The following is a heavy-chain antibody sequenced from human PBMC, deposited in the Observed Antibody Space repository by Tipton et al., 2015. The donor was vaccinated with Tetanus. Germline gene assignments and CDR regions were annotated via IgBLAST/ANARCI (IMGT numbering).Heavy chain of an antibody. J-gene: IGHJ5*01. CDR3: ARSADNWFDP. CDR1: GGSMRSGTFY. CDR2: VYYNGNS. Sequence: TLSLTCTVSGGSMRSGTFYWDWIRQSPGKGLERIGNVYYNGNSLENPSLKGRVTLSLDKSKNQFSLKLRSVTAADTALYYCARSADNWFDPWGQGILVTVSS. V-gene: IGHV4-39*01.